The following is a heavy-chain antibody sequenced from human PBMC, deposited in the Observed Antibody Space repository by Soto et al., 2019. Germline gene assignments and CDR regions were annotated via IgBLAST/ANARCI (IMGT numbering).Heavy chain of an antibody. CDR3: AKEAPSSMIVVVTGYYFDY. CDR1: GFTVNSNY. V-gene: IGHV3-66*01. J-gene: IGHJ4*02. Sequence: GGSLRLSCAASGFTVNSNYMSWVRQAPGKGLEWVSVIYSDGSTYYADSVKGRFIISRDNSKNTLYLQMNSLRAEDTAVYYCAKEAPSSMIVVVTGYYFDYWGQGTLVTVSS. CDR2: IYSDGST. D-gene: IGHD3-22*01.